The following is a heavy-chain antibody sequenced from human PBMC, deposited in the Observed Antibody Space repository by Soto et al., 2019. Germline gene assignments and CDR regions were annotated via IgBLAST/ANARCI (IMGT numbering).Heavy chain of an antibody. J-gene: IGHJ2*01. Sequence: QLQLQESGPGLVKPSETLSLTCAVSGGSISSSSHYWGWIRQPPGKGLEWIGSISYSGNTYYIPSPKSRVTISVDTSRTKFSLKLTSVTAADTAVYYCARHVAVTGTNWYFDLWGRGTLVTVSP. CDR3: ARHVAVTGTNWYFDL. CDR2: ISYSGNT. CDR1: GGSISSSSHY. D-gene: IGHD6-19*01. V-gene: IGHV4-39*01.